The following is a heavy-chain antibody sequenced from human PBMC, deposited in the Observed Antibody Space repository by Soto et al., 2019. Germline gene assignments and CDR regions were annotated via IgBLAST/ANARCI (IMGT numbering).Heavy chain of an antibody. V-gene: IGHV1-18*01. J-gene: IGHJ4*02. CDR3: ARDRPREYQLLYDY. CDR2: ISAYNGNT. Sequence: QVQLVQSGAEVKKPGASLKVSCKASGYTFTSYGISWVRQAPAQGLEGMGWISAYNGNTNYAQKLQGRVTMTTDTSTSTAYMELRILRSDDTAVYYCARDRPREYQLLYDYWGQGTLVTVSS. CDR1: GYTFTSYG. D-gene: IGHD2-2*02.